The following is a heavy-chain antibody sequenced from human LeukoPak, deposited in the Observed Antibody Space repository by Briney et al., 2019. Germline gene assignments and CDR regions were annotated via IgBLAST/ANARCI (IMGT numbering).Heavy chain of an antibody. Sequence: GGSLRLSWAASGFTFSSYSMNWVRQAPGKGLEWVSYISSSGSTIYYADSVKGRFTISRDNAKNSLYLQMNSLRAEDTAVYYCARGRYYDSSGYYDAFDIWGQGTMVTVSS. CDR1: GFTFSSYS. CDR3: ARGRYYDSSGYYDAFDI. D-gene: IGHD3-22*01. CDR2: ISSSGSTI. J-gene: IGHJ3*02. V-gene: IGHV3-48*04.